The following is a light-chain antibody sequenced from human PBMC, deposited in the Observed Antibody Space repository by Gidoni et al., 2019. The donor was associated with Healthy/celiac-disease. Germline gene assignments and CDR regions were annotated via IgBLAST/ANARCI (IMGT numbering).Light chain of an antibody. CDR2: GAS. CDR3: QQYNNWPRT. Sequence: EIVMTPSPAPLSVSPGERATLSCRASQSVSSNLAWYQQKPGQAPRLLIYGASTRATGIPARFSGSGSGTEFTLTISSLQSEDFAVYYCQQYNNWPRTFXQXTKVEIK. V-gene: IGKV3-15*01. J-gene: IGKJ1*01. CDR1: QSVSSN.